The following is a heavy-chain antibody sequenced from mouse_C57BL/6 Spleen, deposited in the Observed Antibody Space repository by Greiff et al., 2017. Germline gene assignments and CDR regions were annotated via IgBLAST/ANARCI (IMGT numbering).Heavy chain of an antibody. CDR2: ISSGSSTI. CDR3: AREGGYYYEGY. Sequence: EVKLMESGGGLVKPGGSLKLSCAASGFTFSDYGMHWVRQAPEKGLEWVAYISSGSSTIYYADTVKGRYTISRDNAKNTLFLQMTSLRSEDTAMYYCAREGGYYYEGYWGKGTTLTVSS. D-gene: IGHD1-1*01. J-gene: IGHJ2*01. CDR1: GFTFSDYG. V-gene: IGHV5-17*01.